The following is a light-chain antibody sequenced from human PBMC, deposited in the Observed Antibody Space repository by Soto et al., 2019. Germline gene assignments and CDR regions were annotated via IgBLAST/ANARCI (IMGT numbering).Light chain of an antibody. CDR2: DAS. J-gene: IGKJ2*01. V-gene: IGKV1-5*01. CDR3: PRYNSYHP. CDR1: QSISKW. Sequence: DIPMTQSPATLSASVGDRVTITCRASQSISKWLAWYQQKPGKAPKLLIYDASTLQSGVTSRFRGKGSGTGFPLTTSSLQPDEFATYYCPRYNSYHPFGQGAKVEIK.